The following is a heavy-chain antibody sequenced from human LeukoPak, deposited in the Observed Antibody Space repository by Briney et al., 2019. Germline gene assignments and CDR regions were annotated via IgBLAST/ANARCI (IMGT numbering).Heavy chain of an antibody. CDR1: GGSTNSYY. CDR3: ARHATGSYSVPWLDP. J-gene: IGHJ5*02. D-gene: IGHD3-10*01. Sequence: PSETLSLTCSVSGGSTNSYYWSWIRQPPGKGLEWIGYISTSGSTSYNPSLKSRVAILGDTSKNQFSLKLTSVTAADTAVYYCARHATGSYSVPWLDPWGQGTLVTVSS. CDR2: ISTSGST. V-gene: IGHV4-59*08.